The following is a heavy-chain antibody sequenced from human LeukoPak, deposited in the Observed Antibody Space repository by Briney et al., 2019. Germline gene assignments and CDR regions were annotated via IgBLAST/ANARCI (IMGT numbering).Heavy chain of an antibody. CDR3: ARSYGYSSSWYGSDWFDP. CDR2: INHSGST. D-gene: IGHD6-13*01. J-gene: IGHJ5*02. V-gene: IGHV4-39*07. CDR1: GGSISSSSYY. Sequence: SETLSLTCTVSGGSISSSSYYWSWIRQPPGKGLEWIGEINHSGSTNYNPSLKSRVTISVDTSKNQFSLKLSSVTAADTAVYYCARSYGYSSSWYGSDWFDPWGQGTLVTVSS.